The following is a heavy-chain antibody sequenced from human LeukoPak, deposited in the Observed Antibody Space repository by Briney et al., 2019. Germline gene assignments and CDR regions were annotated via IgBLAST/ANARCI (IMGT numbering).Heavy chain of an antibody. CDR1: GGSISSYY. D-gene: IGHD2-2*01. CDR3: ARDRGYCSSTSCSPFDY. CDR2: IYTSWST. V-gene: IGHV4-4*07. Sequence: SETLSLTCTASGGSISSYYWSWIRQPAGKGLEWSGRIYTSWSTNYNPSLKSRVTMSVDTSKNQFSLKLSSVTAADTAVYYCARDRGYCSSTSCSPFDYWGQGTLVTVSS. J-gene: IGHJ4*02.